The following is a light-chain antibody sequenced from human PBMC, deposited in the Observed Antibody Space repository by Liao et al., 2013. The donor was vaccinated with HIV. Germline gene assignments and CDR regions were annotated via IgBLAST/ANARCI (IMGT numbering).Light chain of an antibody. CDR1: KLGDKF. CDR3: QAWDSSTWV. V-gene: IGLV3-1*01. CDR2: RDN. Sequence: SYELTQPPSVSVSPGQTATITCTGDKLGDKFTSWYQQRPGQSPVLVIYRDNKRPSGIPERFSGSTSGNTATLTISGTQAMDEADYYCQAWDSSTWVFGGGTKLTVL. J-gene: IGLJ3*02.